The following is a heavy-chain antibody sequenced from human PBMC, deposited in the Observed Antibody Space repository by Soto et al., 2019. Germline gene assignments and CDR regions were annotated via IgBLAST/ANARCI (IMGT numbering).Heavy chain of an antibody. Sequence: SVKVSCKASGGTLNNYAINWVRQAPGQGLEWMGGILPVSAPPDYAQKFQGRVSITADHSTSTVYMELSRLKSDDTAVYFCATDSNYDVSNSFWGQGTLVTVS. J-gene: IGHJ4*02. CDR3: ATDSNYDVSNSF. D-gene: IGHD3-3*01. CDR1: GGTLNNYA. V-gene: IGHV1-69*13. CDR2: ILPVSAPP.